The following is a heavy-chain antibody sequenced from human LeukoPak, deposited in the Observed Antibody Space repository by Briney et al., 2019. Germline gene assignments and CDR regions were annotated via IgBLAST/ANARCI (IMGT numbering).Heavy chain of an antibody. Sequence: SVKVSCKASGGTFSSYDMRWVRQAPGQGLEWMGGIIPIFGAANYAQKFQGRVTMTTDTSTSTAYMELSSLRSDDTAVYYCARVCTSALCHYYLVVWGKGSTVTISS. V-gene: IGHV1-69*05. D-gene: IGHD2-2*01. CDR2: IIPIFGAA. CDR3: ARVCTSALCHYYLVV. CDR1: GGTFSSYD. J-gene: IGHJ6*03.